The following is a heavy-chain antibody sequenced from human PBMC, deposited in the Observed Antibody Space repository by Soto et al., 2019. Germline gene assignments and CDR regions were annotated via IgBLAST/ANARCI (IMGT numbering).Heavy chain of an antibody. Sequence: QVQLKESGPGLVTPSQALSLTCSVSGGPISSGGYYWSWIRQHPRKGLEWIGYIFYSGATYYNPSLKSRSFISVVTSKNQFSLRLTSVTAADTAVYYCARVQPYDYGANSGWFDPWGQGTLVTVSA. J-gene: IGHJ5*02. V-gene: IGHV4-31*03. CDR2: IFYSGAT. CDR1: GGPISSGGYY. CDR3: ARVQPYDYGANSGWFDP. D-gene: IGHD4-17*01.